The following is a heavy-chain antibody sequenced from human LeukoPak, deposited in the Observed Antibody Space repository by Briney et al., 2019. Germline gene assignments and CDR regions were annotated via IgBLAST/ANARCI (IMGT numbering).Heavy chain of an antibody. D-gene: IGHD2-21*02. CDR2: IYYSGST. J-gene: IGHJ4*02. CDR3: ARGNLGVTPFAY. Sequence: SETLSLTCTVSGGSISSGDYYWSWIRQPPGKGLEWIGYIYYSGSTYYNPSLKSRVTISVDTSKNQFSLKLSSVTAADTAVYYCARGNLGVTPFAYWGQGTLVTVSS. CDR1: GGSISSGDYY. V-gene: IGHV4-30-4*01.